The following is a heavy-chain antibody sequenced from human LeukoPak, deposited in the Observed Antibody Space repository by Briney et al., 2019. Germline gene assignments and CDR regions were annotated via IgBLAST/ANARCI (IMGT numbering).Heavy chain of an antibody. CDR2: IYYSGST. D-gene: IGHD4-17*01. CDR1: GGSISSYY. Sequence: PSETLSLTCTVSGGSISSYYWSWIRQPPGKGLEWIGYIYYSGSTNYNPSLKSRVTISVDTSKNQSSLKLSSVTAADTAVYYCAKFSYGDYHDADDAFDIWGQGTMVTVSS. J-gene: IGHJ3*02. CDR3: AKFSYGDYHDADDAFDI. V-gene: IGHV4-59*01.